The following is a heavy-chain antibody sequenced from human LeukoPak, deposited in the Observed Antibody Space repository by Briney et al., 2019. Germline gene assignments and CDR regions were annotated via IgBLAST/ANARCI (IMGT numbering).Heavy chain of an antibody. CDR3: ARRGGSGRAFDY. CDR1: GAPISGGTYY. J-gene: IGHJ4*02. D-gene: IGHD1-26*01. CDR2: IYYTGST. V-gene: IGHV4-39*01. Sequence: SETLSLTCSVSGAPISGGTYYWGWIPQPPGKGLEWIGSIYYTGSTYDNPSLKSRVTISVDTSKNQFSLKLSSVTAADTAVYYCARRGGSGRAFDYWGQGTLVTVSS.